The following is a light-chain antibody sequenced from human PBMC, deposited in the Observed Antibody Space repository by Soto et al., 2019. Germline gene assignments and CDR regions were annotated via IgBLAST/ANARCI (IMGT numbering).Light chain of an antibody. V-gene: IGLV3-21*04. CDR1: NIGSKS. CDR3: QVWDSSSDHVV. J-gene: IGLJ2*01. CDR2: YGS. Sequence: SYELTQPPSVSVAPGKTARITCGGNNIGSKSVHWYQQKPGQAPVLGIYYGSDRHSGIPERFSGSNSGNTATLFISRVEAGDEADYYCQVWDSSSDHVVFGGGTKLTVL.